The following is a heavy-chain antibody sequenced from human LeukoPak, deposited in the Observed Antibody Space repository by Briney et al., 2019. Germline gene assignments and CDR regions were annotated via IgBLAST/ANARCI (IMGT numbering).Heavy chain of an antibody. CDR1: GVSISSYY. Sequence: SSETLSLTCTASGVSISSYYWSWVRQPTGKGLEWVGYIYYSGSTNYNPSLKSRVTISVDTSKNQFSLKLRYVAAADTAVYYCARFYDSSGYLHFDYWGQRTLVTVSS. J-gene: IGHJ4*02. CDR2: IYYSGST. D-gene: IGHD3-22*01. CDR3: ARFYDSSGYLHFDY. V-gene: IGHV4-59*01.